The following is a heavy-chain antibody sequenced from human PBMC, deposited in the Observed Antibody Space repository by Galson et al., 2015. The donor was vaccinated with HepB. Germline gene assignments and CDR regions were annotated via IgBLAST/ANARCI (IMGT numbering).Heavy chain of an antibody. Sequence: SLRLSCAASGFSNAWMSWVRQAPGKGLEWVGRVKSKTEGGTTDYAAPVKGRFTISRDDSKNTVYLRMNSLKTEDTAVYYCTTMLYSFDGSGYYWVDYWGQGTLVTVSS. D-gene: IGHD3-22*01. CDR2: VKSKTEGGTT. J-gene: IGHJ4*02. CDR3: TTMLYSFDGSGYYWVDY. CDR1: GFSNAW. V-gene: IGHV3-15*01.